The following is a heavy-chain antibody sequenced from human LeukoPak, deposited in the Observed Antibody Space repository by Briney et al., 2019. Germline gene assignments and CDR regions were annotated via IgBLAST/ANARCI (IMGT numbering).Heavy chain of an antibody. CDR3: ARPPLVYCSSTSCLGDYFDY. D-gene: IGHD2-2*01. Sequence: GRSLRLSCAASGFTFSSYGMHWVRQAPGKGLEWVAVISYDGSNKYYADSVKGRFTISRDNSKNTLYLQMNSLRAEDTAVYYCARPPLVYCSSTSCLGDYFDYWGQGTLVTVSS. J-gene: IGHJ4*02. CDR1: GFTFSSYG. V-gene: IGHV3-30*03. CDR2: ISYDGSNK.